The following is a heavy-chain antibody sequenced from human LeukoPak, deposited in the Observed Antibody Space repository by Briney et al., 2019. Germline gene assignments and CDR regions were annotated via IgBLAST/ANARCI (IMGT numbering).Heavy chain of an antibody. V-gene: IGHV4-59*04. J-gene: IGHJ4*02. CDR2: IYHSGST. Sequence: PSETLSLTCTVSGGSISGFYWSWIRQPPGKGLEWIGYIYHSGSTYYNPSLKSRVTISVDTSKNQFSLKLSSVTAADTAVYYCASFPLDYYDPVDYWGQGTLVTVSS. D-gene: IGHD1-26*01. CDR3: ASFPLDYYDPVDY. CDR1: GGSISGFY.